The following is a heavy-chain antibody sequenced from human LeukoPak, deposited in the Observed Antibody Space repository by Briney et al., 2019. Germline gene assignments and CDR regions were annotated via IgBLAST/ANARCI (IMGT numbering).Heavy chain of an antibody. CDR2: ISGSGGST. D-gene: IGHD3-3*01. V-gene: IGHV3-23*01. CDR3: AKDRSITIFGVVITHDAFDI. J-gene: IGHJ3*02. Sequence: PGGSLRLSCAASEITFSSYGMSWVRQAPGKGLEWVSAISGSGGSTYYADSVKGRFTISRDNSKNTLYLQMNSLRAEDTAVYYCAKDRSITIFGVVITHDAFDIWGQGTMVTASS. CDR1: EITFSSYG.